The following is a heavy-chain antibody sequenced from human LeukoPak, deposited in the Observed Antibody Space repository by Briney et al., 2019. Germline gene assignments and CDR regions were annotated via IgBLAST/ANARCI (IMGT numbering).Heavy chain of an antibody. CDR2: IYYSGST. CDR3: ARDRGGFWSGFLDY. J-gene: IGHJ4*02. CDR1: GGSISSYY. D-gene: IGHD3-3*01. V-gene: IGHV4-59*01. Sequence: PETLSLTCTVSGGSISSYYRSWVRQPPGKGLEWIGYIYYSGSTNYNSSLKSRVTISVDTSKNQFSLKLSSVTAADTAVYYCARDRGGFWSGFLDYWGQGTLVTVSS.